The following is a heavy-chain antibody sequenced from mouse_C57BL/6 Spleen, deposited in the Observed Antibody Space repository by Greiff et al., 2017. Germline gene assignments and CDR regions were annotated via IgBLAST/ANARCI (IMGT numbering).Heavy chain of an antibody. Sequence: VKLMESGAELVRPGASVTLSCKASGYTFTDYEMHWVKQTPVHGLEWIGAIDPETGGTAYNQKFKGKAILTADKSSSTAYMELRSLTSEDSAVYYCTRSGDYDRGFAYWGQGTLVTVSA. CDR3: TRSGDYDRGFAY. CDR2: IDPETGGT. D-gene: IGHD2-4*01. J-gene: IGHJ3*01. CDR1: GYTFTDYE. V-gene: IGHV1-15*01.